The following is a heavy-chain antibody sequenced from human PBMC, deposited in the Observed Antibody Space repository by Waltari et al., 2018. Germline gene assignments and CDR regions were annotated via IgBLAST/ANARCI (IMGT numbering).Heavy chain of an antibody. J-gene: IGHJ6*02. CDR3: ARDLNEWLVNYYYYGMDV. V-gene: IGHV4-61*02. CDR1: GGSISRGSYY. D-gene: IGHD6-19*01. Sequence: QVQLQESGPGLVKPSQTLSLTCTVSGGSISRGSYYWSWIRQRAGKGLEWIGRIYTSGSTNYNPSLKSRVTISVDTSKNQFSLKLSSVTAADTAVYYCARDLNEWLVNYYYYGMDVWGQGTTVTVSS. CDR2: IYTSGST.